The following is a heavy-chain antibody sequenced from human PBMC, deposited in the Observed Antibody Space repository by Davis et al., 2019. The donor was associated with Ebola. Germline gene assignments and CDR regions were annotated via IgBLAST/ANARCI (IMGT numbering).Heavy chain of an antibody. V-gene: IGHV1-18*01. CDR1: GGTFSSYA. D-gene: IGHD6-13*01. J-gene: IGHJ4*02. Sequence: ASVKVSCKASGGTFSSYAISWVRQAPGQGLEWMGWISAYNGNTNYAQKLQGRVTMTTDTSTSTAYMELRSLRSDDTAVYYCARDLPGIAAAGTWGQGTLVTVSS. CDR2: ISAYNGNT. CDR3: ARDLPGIAAAGT.